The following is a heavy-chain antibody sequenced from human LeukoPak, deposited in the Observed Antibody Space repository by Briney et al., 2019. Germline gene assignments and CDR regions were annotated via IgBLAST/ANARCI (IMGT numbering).Heavy chain of an antibody. CDR3: AKDTGSGWYVFDY. D-gene: IGHD6-19*01. V-gene: IGHV3-23*01. Sequence: GGSLRLSCAASGFTVSSNYMSWVRQAPGKGLEWVSAISGSGGSTYYADSVKGRFTISRDNSKNTLYLQMNSLRAEDTAVYYCAKDTGSGWYVFDYWGQGTLVTVSS. CDR1: GFTVSSNY. CDR2: ISGSGGST. J-gene: IGHJ4*02.